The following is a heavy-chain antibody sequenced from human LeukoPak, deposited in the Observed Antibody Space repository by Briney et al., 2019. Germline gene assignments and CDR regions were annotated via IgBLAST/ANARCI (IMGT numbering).Heavy chain of an antibody. Sequence: SETLSLTCTVSGGSISSYYWGWIRQPPGKGLEWIGSIYYSGSTYYNPSLKSRVTISVDTSKNQFSLKLSSVTAADTAVYYCARQGFGVVIRWFDPWGQGTLVTVSS. V-gene: IGHV4-39*01. CDR3: ARQGFGVVIRWFDP. CDR2: IYYSGST. CDR1: GGSISSYY. J-gene: IGHJ5*02. D-gene: IGHD3-3*01.